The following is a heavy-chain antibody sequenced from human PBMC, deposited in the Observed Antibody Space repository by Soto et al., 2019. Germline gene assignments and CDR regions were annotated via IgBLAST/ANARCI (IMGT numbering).Heavy chain of an antibody. D-gene: IGHD2-8*02. CDR2: TRNKANSYTT. CDR1: GFTFSDHY. J-gene: IGHJ4*02. Sequence: QPGGSLRLSCTASGFTFSDHYMDWIRQAPGKGLEWVGRTRNKANSYTTEYAASVKGRFTVSRDDSKNSLYLQMNSLKTEDTAVYYCARGSPGGVWRNFDHWGQGTLVTVSS. V-gene: IGHV3-72*01. CDR3: ARGSPGGVWRNFDH.